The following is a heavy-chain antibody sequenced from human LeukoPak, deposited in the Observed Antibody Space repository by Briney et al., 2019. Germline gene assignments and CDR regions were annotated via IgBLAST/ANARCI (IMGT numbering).Heavy chain of an antibody. J-gene: IGHJ5*02. D-gene: IGHD3-10*01. V-gene: IGHV1-2*02. CDR2: INPNSGGT. CDR1: GYTFTGYY. Sequence: ASVTVSCKASGYTFTGYYMHWVRQAPGQGLEWMGWINPNSGGTNYAQKFQGRVTMTRDTSISTAYMELSRLRSDDTAVYYCARVPPVLLWFGELLALDPWGQGTLVTVSS. CDR3: ARVPPVLLWFGELLALDP.